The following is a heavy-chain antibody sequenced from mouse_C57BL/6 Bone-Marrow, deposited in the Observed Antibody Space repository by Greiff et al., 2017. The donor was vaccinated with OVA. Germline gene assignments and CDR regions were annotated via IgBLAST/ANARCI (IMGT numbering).Heavy chain of an antibody. Sequence: VQLQQPRAELVKPGASVKLSCKASGYTFTSYWMHWVKQRPGQGLEWIGMIHPNSGSTNYNEKFKSKATLTVDKSSSTAYMHLSSLTSEASAVYYCAGEYITTDFDYWGQGTTLTVSS. J-gene: IGHJ2*01. V-gene: IGHV1-64*01. CDR3: AGEYITTDFDY. CDR2: IHPNSGST. D-gene: IGHD1-1*01. CDR1: GYTFTSYW.